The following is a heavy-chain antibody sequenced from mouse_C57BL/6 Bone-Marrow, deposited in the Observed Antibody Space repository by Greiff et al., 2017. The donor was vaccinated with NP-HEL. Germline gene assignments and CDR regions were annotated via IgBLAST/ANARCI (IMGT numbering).Heavy chain of an antibody. CDR1: GYTFTSYT. CDR3: ARWDYSAWFAY. CDR2: INPSSGYT. J-gene: IGHJ3*01. Sequence: VQLQQSGAELARPGASVKMSCKASGYTFTSYTMHWVKQRPGQGLEWIGYINPSSGYTKYNQKFKDKATLTADKSSSTAYMQLSSLTSEDSAVYYCARWDYSAWFAYWGQGTLVTVSA. V-gene: IGHV1-4*01. D-gene: IGHD2-12*01.